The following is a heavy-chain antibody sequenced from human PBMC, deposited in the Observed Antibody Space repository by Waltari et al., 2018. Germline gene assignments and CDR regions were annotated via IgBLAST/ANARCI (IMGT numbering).Heavy chain of an antibody. Sequence: QVQLQESGPGLVKPSETLSLTCPVSGGSISSYYWSWIRQPPGKGLEWIGYIYYSGSTNYNPSLKSRVTISVDTSKNQFSLKLSSVTAADTAVYYCARSIVGATFGLGYWGQGTLVTVSS. CDR2: IYYSGST. V-gene: IGHV4-59*01. CDR1: GGSISSYY. J-gene: IGHJ4*02. D-gene: IGHD1-26*01. CDR3: ARSIVGATFGLGY.